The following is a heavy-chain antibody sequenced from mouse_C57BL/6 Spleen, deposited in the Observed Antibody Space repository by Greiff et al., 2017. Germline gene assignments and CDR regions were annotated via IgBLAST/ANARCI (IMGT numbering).Heavy chain of an antibody. CDR3: ARSTTVVAPYFDY. J-gene: IGHJ2*01. V-gene: IGHV7-3*01. CDR1: GFTFTDYY. CDR2: IRNKANGYTT. D-gene: IGHD1-1*01. Sequence: EVNLVESGGGLVQPGGSLSLSCAASGFTFTDYYMSWVRQPPGKALEWLGFIRNKANGYTTEYSASVKGRFTISRDNSQSILYLQMNALRAEDSATYYCARSTTVVAPYFDYWGQGTTLTVSS.